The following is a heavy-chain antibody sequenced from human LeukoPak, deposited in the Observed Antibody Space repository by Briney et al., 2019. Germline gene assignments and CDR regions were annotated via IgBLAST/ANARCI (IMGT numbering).Heavy chain of an antibody. CDR1: GFTFSSYA. CDR2: ISYDGSNK. V-gene: IGHV3-30*04. Sequence: GGSLRLSCAASGFTFSSYAMHWVRQAPGKGLEWVAVISYDGSNKYYADSVKGRFTISRDNSKNTLYLRMNSLRAEDTAVYYCASIGYFDYWGQGTLVTVSS. CDR3: ASIGYFDY. D-gene: IGHD1-26*01. J-gene: IGHJ4*02.